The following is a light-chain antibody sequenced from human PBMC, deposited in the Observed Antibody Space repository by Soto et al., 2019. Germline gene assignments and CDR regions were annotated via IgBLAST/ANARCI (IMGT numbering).Light chain of an antibody. CDR1: QTISTW. V-gene: IGKV1-5*03. CDR3: QQYKSYPWT. J-gene: IGKJ1*01. CDR2: KAS. Sequence: IQMTQSPFTLSASVGDRVTFTCRASQTISTWLAWYQQKPGEAPKLLIYKASTLEVGVPSRFSASGSGTEFTLTINTLQPADFATYYCQQYKSYPWTFGQGTKV.